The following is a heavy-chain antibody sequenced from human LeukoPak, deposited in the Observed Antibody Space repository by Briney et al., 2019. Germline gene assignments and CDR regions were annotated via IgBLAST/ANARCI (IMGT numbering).Heavy chain of an antibody. V-gene: IGHV4-39*01. CDR2: IYYSGST. CDR3: ARQVRPYYYYCMDV. Sequence: SETLSLTCTVSGGSISSSSYYWGWIRQPPGKGLEWIGNIYYSGSTYYNPSLKSRVTISVDTSKNQFSLKLSSVTAADTAVYYCARQVRPYYYYCMDVWGKGTTVTISS. CDR1: GGSISSSSYY. D-gene: IGHD6-6*01. J-gene: IGHJ6*03.